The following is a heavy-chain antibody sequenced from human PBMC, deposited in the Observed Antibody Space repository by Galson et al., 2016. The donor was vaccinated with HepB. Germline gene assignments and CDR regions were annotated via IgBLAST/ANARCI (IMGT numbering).Heavy chain of an antibody. J-gene: IGHJ4*02. CDR3: ARDVQFRFDY. CDR1: GYRFFTYG. CDR2: ISANSDNT. V-gene: IGHV1-18*04. Sequence: SVKVSCKASGYRFFTYGISWVRQAPGQGLEWLGWISANSDNTIYAQKFQDRVTMTRDTSASTVYMDLRSLRSDDTAVYYCARDVQFRFDYWGQGTLVAVSS. D-gene: IGHD4-11*01.